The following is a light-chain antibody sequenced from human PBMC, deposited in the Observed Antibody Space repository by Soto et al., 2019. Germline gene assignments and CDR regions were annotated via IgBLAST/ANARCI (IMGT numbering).Light chain of an antibody. CDR2: DAS. V-gene: IGKV3-20*01. Sequence: EIVLTQSPGTLSSSPGGRATLSCRASQSVSDSHLAWFQQKPGQAPRLLIYDASRRATGIPDRFSGSGSGTEFTLTISRLEPEDFAVYYCEQYDNHQWTFGQGTKVEIK. CDR1: QSVSDSH. J-gene: IGKJ1*01. CDR3: EQYDNHQWT.